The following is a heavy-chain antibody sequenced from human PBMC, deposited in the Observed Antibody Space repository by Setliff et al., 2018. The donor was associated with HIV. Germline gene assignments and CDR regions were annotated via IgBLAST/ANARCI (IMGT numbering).Heavy chain of an antibody. CDR2: IYYTGIP. V-gene: IGHV4-59*08. J-gene: IGHJ4*02. D-gene: IGHD3-16*01. CDR1: GTSINSHY. Sequence: PSETLSLTCTVSGTSINSHYWSWIRQTPGKGLQWIGLIYYTGIPTYNPSLEGRITMSVDRSKNQFSLRLTSVTAADTAAYFCARVSTDYVWGSFLSSGPYYFDFWGQGALVTVS. CDR3: ARVSTDYVWGSFLSSGPYYFDF.